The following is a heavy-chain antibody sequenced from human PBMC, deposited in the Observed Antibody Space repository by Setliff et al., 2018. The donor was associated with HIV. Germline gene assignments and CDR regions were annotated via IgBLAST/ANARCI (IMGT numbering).Heavy chain of an antibody. Sequence: GGSINNGTYFWTWIRQPAGKALEWLGRLYTSGSATYDPSLKSRITISIDTSKNQFLLKLNSVTAADTAVYYCARGYDFWSGKAPHWFDPWGQGTLVTVPQ. J-gene: IGHJ5*02. CDR1: GGSINNGTYF. V-gene: IGHV4-61*02. D-gene: IGHD3-3*01. CDR2: LYTSGSA. CDR3: ARGYDFWSGKAPHWFDP.